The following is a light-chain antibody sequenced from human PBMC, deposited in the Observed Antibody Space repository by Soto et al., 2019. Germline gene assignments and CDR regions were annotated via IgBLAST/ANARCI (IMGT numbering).Light chain of an antibody. CDR2: DAY. J-gene: IGKJ5*01. Sequence: DIQMNQSPSSLSASVVYRVTIILPSSQSVSTRLAWYQQKPGKAPKLLIYDAYSLESGVPSRFSGSGSGTEFTLTISSLEPEDFAVYYCQQRSNWPLISFGQGRLPAIK. V-gene: IGKV1-5*02. CDR3: QQRSNWPLIS. CDR1: QSVSTR.